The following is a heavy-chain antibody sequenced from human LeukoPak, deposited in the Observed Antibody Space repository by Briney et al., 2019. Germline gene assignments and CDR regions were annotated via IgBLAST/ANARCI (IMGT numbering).Heavy chain of an antibody. CDR1: GYTLTGYY. J-gene: IGHJ3*02. CDR3: ARSGSYYTAFDI. D-gene: IGHD1-26*01. V-gene: IGHV1-2*06. CDR2: INPNSGGT. Sequence: ASVKVSCKASGYTLTGYYMHWVQQAPGQGLEWMGRINPNSGGTNYAQKFQGRVTMTRDTSISTAYMELSRLRSDDTAVYYCARSGSYYTAFDIWGQGTMVTVSS.